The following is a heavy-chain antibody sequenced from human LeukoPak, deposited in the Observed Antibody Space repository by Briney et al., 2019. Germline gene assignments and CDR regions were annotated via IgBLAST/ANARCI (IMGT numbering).Heavy chain of an antibody. J-gene: IGHJ4*02. Sequence: GGSLRLSCAASGFTFSSNAMTWVRQAPGKGLEWVSGISGSGGNTYYADSVKGRFTISRDNSKNPLYLQMNSLRAEDTAVYYCAKSNNLLGELEEGGTDYWGQGTLVTVSS. CDR1: GFTFSSNA. CDR2: ISGSGGNT. CDR3: AKSNNLLGELEEGGTDY. D-gene: IGHD3-10*01. V-gene: IGHV3-23*01.